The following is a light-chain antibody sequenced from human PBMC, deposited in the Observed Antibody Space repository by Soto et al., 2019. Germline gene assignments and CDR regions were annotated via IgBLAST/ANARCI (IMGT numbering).Light chain of an antibody. CDR1: SSDVGAYNF. V-gene: IGLV2-14*01. Sequence: QSALTQPASVSGCPGQSITISCTGTSSDVGAYNFVSWYQQHPGKAPKLIFYEVSNRPPGLSDRFSGSKSGTTASLTISGLQAEDEADYFCSSYTTNKTLLFGGGTKLTVL. J-gene: IGLJ2*01. CDR2: EVS. CDR3: SSYTTNKTLL.